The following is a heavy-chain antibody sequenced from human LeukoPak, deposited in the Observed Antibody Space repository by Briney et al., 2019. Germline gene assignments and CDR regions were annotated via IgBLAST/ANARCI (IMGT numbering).Heavy chain of an antibody. D-gene: IGHD6-13*01. V-gene: IGHV1-46*01. Sequence: ASVKVSCTASGYTFTSYHVHWVRQAPGQGLEWMGIINPSGGGTSSAQKFQGRVTMTRDTSTSTVYMALSSLRSEDTAVYYCARKCSSSCMEDGMDVWGQGTTVTVSS. CDR2: INPSGGGT. J-gene: IGHJ6*02. CDR3: ARKCSSSCMEDGMDV. CDR1: GYTFTSYH.